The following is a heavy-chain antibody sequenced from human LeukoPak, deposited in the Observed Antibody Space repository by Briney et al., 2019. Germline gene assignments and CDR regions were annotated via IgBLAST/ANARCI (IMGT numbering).Heavy chain of an antibody. CDR3: AKVGYSGSYYPRRNYYFDF. D-gene: IGHD1-26*01. CDR1: GFTFSSYS. J-gene: IGHJ4*02. Sequence: KAGGSLRLSCAASGFTFSSYSMNWVRQAPGKGLEWVSSISSSSSSYIYYADSVKGRFTISRDTSKNTLYLQMNSLRAEDTAVYYCAKVGYSGSYYPRRNYYFDFWGQGTLVTVSS. CDR2: ISSSSSSYI. V-gene: IGHV3-21*01.